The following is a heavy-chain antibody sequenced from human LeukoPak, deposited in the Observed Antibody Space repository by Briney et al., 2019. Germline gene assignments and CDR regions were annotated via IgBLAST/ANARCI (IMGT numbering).Heavy chain of an antibody. CDR3: ARGFRYYGSSIDY. J-gene: IGHJ4*02. CDR1: GFTFSEYS. D-gene: IGHD3-10*01. V-gene: IGHV3-64*01. Sequence: GGSLRLSCAATGFTFSEYSMHWVRQAPGKGLEYVSAISTNGGSTYYANSVKGRFTISRDDPKNTLDLQMGSLRPEDMAVYYCARGFRYYGSSIDYWGQGTLVTVSS. CDR2: ISTNGGST.